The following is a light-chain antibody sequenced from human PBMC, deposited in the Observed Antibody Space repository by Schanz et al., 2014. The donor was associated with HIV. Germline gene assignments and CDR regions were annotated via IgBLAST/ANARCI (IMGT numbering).Light chain of an antibody. CDR2: EAS. CDR3: LQYNDYAYS. Sequence: DIQMTQSPSTLSASVGDRITITCRASQTISGWLAWYQQKPGEAPNLLISEASTLKSGVPSRFSGSGSGTDFTLTISSLQPDECATYCCLQYNDYAYSFGQGTKLEIE. J-gene: IGKJ2*03. V-gene: IGKV1-5*03. CDR1: QTISGW.